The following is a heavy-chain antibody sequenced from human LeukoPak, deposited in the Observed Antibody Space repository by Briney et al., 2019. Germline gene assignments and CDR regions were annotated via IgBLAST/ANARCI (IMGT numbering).Heavy chain of an antibody. V-gene: IGHV3-21*01. Sequence: GGSLRLSCAASGFTFSTYSLNWVRQAPGKGLEWVSPISSGSTYIFYADSVKGRFTISRDNAKNSLCLQMNSLRAEDTAVYYCARDPCSAGCYRFDYWGQGTLVTVSS. J-gene: IGHJ4*02. D-gene: IGHD2-21*02. CDR3: ARDPCSAGCYRFDY. CDR1: GFTFSTYS. CDR2: ISSGSTYI.